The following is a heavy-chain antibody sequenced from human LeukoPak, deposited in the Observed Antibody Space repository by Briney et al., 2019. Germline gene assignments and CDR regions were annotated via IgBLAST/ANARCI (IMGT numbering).Heavy chain of an antibody. J-gene: IGHJ4*02. D-gene: IGHD6-19*01. CDR2: IILIFGTA. Sequence: GASVKVSCKASGGTFSSYAISWVRQAPGQGLEWMGGIILIFGTANYAQKFQGRVTMTTDTSTSTAYMELRSLRSDDTAVYYCARAGSSGYDYWGQGTLVTVSS. V-gene: IGHV1-69*05. CDR3: ARAGSSGYDY. CDR1: GGTFSSYA.